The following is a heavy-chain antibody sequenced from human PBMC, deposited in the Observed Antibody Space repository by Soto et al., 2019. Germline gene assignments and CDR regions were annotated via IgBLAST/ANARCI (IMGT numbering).Heavy chain of an antibody. J-gene: IGHJ6*02. Sequence: SETLSLTGTVSGGSISSSSYYWGWIRQPPGKGLEWIGSTYYSGSTYYNPSLKSRVTISVDTSKNQFSLKLSSVTAADTAVYYCARHELALDVWGQGTTVTVS. CDR2: TYYSGST. V-gene: IGHV4-39*01. CDR1: GGSISSSSYY. D-gene: IGHD3-3*02. CDR3: ARHELALDV.